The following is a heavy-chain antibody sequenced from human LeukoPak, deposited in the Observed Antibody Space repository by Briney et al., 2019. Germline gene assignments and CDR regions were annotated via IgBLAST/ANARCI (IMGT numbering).Heavy chain of an antibody. CDR2: ISSSSNTI. CDR1: GLTFSDYY. D-gene: IGHD3-10*01. J-gene: IGHJ4*02. V-gene: IGHV3-11*01. Sequence: PGGSLRLSCAASGLTFSDYYMGWLRQAPGKGLEWVAYISSSSNTIFYADSVKGRFTISRDNAENSLDLQMNSLRAEDTAVYYCARDGGSATPYDYWGPGTLVSVSS. CDR3: ARDGGSATPYDY.